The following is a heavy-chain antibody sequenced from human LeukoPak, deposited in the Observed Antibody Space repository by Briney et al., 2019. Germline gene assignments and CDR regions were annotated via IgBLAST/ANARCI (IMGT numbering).Heavy chain of an antibody. V-gene: IGHV3-23*01. CDR3: AKASGGPGTTNWFDP. CDR1: GFTFSSYA. J-gene: IGHJ5*02. CDR2: ISGSGSST. D-gene: IGHD1-1*01. Sequence: QAGGSLRLSCAASGFTFSSYAMSWVRQAPGKGLEWVSSISGSGSSTYYADSVKGRFTISRDNSKNTVYLQMSSLRAEDTAVYYCAKASGGPGTTNWFDPWGQGTLVTVSS.